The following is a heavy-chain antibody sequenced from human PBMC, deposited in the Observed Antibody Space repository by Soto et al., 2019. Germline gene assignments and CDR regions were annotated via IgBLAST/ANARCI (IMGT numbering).Heavy chain of an antibody. Sequence: GGSLRLSCAASGFTFRNYNMNWVRQAPGKGLEWVSHISIGDYIHYSDSVKGRFTISRDNSRNTLYLQMNSLRADDTAVYYCVKNRGAGSLSNWSFASWGRGSLVTVSS. J-gene: IGHJ2*01. CDR1: GFTFRNYN. CDR2: ISIGDYI. D-gene: IGHD1-26*01. V-gene: IGHV3-23*01. CDR3: VKNRGAGSLSNWSFAS.